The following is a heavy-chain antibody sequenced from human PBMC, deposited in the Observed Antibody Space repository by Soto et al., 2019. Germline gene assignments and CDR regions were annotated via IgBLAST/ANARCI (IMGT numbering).Heavy chain of an antibody. V-gene: IGHV5-51*01. CDR3: ARQNYGDNP. Sequence: PGESLKISCKGSGFDFLSYWIGWVRQMPGKGLEWMGIIFPRDSDTRYSPSSQGQVTISVDKSISTAYLQWSSLKASDTAMYYCARQNYGDNPWGQGTLVTVSS. D-gene: IGHD4-17*01. CDR1: GFDFLSYW. J-gene: IGHJ5*02. CDR2: IFPRDSDT.